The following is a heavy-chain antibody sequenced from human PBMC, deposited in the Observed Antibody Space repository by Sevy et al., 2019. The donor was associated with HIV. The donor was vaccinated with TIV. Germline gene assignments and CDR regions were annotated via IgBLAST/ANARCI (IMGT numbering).Heavy chain of an antibody. D-gene: IGHD2-15*01. CDR2: IGGSGRYT. J-gene: IGHJ6*02. V-gene: IGHV3-23*01. CDR1: GFTFSTYA. Sequence: GGSLRLSCAPSGFTFSTYAMNWVRQAPGKGLEWVSSIGGSGRYTYYADSVEGRFTISRDNSKNMLNLQMNSLRVADTAVYDCAKGYCSGGTCLRDYYYYGMDVWVQGTTVTVSS. CDR3: AKGYCSGGTCLRDYYYYGMDV.